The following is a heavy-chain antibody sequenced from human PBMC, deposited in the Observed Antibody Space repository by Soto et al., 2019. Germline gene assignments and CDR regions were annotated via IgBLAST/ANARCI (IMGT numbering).Heavy chain of an antibody. J-gene: IGHJ5*02. D-gene: IGHD2-2*01. CDR2: ISVYNGNT. Sequence: ASVKVSCKASGYTFTSSGISWVRQAPGQGLEWMGWISVYNGNTNYAQNFQGRVSMTTDTSTSTVYMELRNLRSDDTAVYYCARGVVVPAATGKTWFDPWGQGTLVTISS. CDR1: GYTFTSSG. V-gene: IGHV1-18*01. CDR3: ARGVVVPAATGKTWFDP.